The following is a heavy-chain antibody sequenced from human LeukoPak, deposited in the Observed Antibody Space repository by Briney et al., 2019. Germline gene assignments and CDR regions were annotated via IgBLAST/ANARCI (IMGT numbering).Heavy chain of an antibody. V-gene: IGHV3-7*05. D-gene: IGHD3-10*01. J-gene: IGHJ4*02. CDR2: IKQDGSEK. CDR3: AKDRVTMIRGVVPISYDY. Sequence: GGSLRLSCAASGFTFSIYWMSWVRQAPGKGLEWVANIKQDGSEKYYVDSVKGRFTISRDNAKNSLYLQMNSLRAEDTAEYYCAKDRVTMIRGVVPISYDYWGQGTLVTVSS. CDR1: GFTFSIYW.